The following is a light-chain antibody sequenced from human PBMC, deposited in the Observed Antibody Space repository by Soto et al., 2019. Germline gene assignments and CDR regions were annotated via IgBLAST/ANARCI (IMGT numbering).Light chain of an antibody. CDR2: STN. V-gene: IGLV7-43*01. CDR3: LLYYDGAQPYWV. Sequence: QTVVTQEPSLTVSPGGTVTLTCASSTGAVTSGHHPNWLQQKPGQAPRTVIYSTNNKQGWTPARFSGSLLGGKAALTLSGVQPEDEAEYYCLLYYDGAQPYWVFGGGTKLTVL. J-gene: IGLJ3*02. CDR1: TGAVTSGHH.